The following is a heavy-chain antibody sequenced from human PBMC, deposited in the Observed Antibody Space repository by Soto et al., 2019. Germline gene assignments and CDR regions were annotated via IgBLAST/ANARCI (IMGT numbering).Heavy chain of an antibody. D-gene: IGHD2-8*01. CDR3: ARQGDSLILRDTFDM. CDR1: GYTFTHYA. CDR2: INTDNGNT. Sequence: QVQLVQSGAEVKQPGASVKVSCKSSGYTFTHYAMHWVRQAPGQGLEWLGWINTDNGNTAFSQKFQGRVSITMDTSASTAYVDLSSLISEDTAVYYCARQGDSLILRDTFDMWSQGTLVTVAS. V-gene: IGHV1-3*04. J-gene: IGHJ3*02.